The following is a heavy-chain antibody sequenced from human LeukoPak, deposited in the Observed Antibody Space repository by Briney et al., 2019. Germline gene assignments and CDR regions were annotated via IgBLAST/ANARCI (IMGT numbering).Heavy chain of an antibody. J-gene: IGHJ6*04. CDR3: ARGTYCSGVSCHPLAYYFYMDV. Sequence: ASETLSLTCTVSGDSIISGGYYWSWIRQHPGKGLEWIGYIYWSGNPQSNPSLQSRLTLSVDTSKNQFSLKLSSVTVADTAVYYCARGTYCSGVSCHPLAYYFYMDVWGTGATVTVSS. CDR1: GDSIISGGYY. CDR2: IYWSGNP. D-gene: IGHD2-15*01. V-gene: IGHV4-31*03.